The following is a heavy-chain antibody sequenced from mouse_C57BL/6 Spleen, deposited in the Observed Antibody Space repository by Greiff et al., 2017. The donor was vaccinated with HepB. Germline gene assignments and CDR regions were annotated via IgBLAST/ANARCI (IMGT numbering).Heavy chain of an antibody. CDR2: SRNKANDYTT. CDR3: ARDGPGAMDY. V-gene: IGHV7-1*01. J-gene: IGHJ4*01. Sequence: EVKLVESGGGLVQSGRSLRLSCATSGFTFSDFYMEWVRQAPGKGLEWIAASRNKANDYTTEYSASVKGRFIVSRDTSQSILYLQMNALRAEDTAMYYCARDGPGAMDYWGQGTSVTVSS. CDR1: GFTFSDFY.